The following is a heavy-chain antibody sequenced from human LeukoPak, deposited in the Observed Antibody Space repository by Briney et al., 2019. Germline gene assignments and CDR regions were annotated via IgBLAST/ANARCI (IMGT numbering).Heavy chain of an antibody. J-gene: IGHJ4*02. CDR1: GFSLSTSGVG. CDR3: AHRRGAAAGLRYYFDY. V-gene: IGHV2-5*02. CDR2: IYWDDDK. D-gene: IGHD6-13*01. Sequence: SGPTLVKPTQTLTQTCTFSGFSLSTSGVGVGWIRQPPGKALGWLALIYWDDDKRYSPSLKSRLTITKDTSKNQVVLTMTNMDPVDTATYYCAHRRGAAAGLRYYFDYWGQGTLVTVSS.